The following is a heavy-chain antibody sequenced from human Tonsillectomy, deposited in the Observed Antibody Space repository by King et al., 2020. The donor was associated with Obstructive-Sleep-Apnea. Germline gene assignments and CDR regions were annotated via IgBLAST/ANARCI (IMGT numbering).Heavy chain of an antibody. CDR3: ARGRVGAGNIDY. CDR1: GGSINSGDYY. V-gene: IGHV4-30-4*01. Sequence: QLQESGPGLVKPSQTLSLTCTVSGGSINSGDYYWTWIRQPPGKGLEWIGFIYHSGSTYFNPSLRSRLTVSIDTSRNQFSLNLNFLTAADTAVYFCARGRVGAGNIDYWGQGILVTVSS. CDR2: IYHSGST. D-gene: IGHD1-26*01. J-gene: IGHJ4*02.